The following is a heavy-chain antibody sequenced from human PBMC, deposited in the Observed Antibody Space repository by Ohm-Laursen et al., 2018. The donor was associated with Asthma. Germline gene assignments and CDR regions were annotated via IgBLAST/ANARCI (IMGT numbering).Heavy chain of an antibody. V-gene: IGHV4-61*01. CDR2: IYYSGST. J-gene: IGHJ4*02. CDR1: GGSVSSGSYY. Sequence: SETLSLTCVVSGGSVSSGSYYWSWIRQPPGKGLEWIGYIYYSGSTNYNPSLKSRVTISVDTSKNQFSLKLSSVTAADTAVYYCARGLDHDDFWSGYWGQGTLVTVSS. D-gene: IGHD3-3*01. CDR3: ARGLDHDDFWSGY.